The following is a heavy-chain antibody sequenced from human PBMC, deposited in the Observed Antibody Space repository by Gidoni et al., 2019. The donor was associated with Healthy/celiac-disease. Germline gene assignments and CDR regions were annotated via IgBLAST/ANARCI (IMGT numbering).Heavy chain of an antibody. V-gene: IGHV2-26*01. Sequence: QVTLKESGPVLVKPTETLTLTCTVSGFSLSNARMGVSWIRQPPGKALEWLAHIFSNDEKSYSTSLKSRLTISKDTPKSQVVLTMTNMDPVDTATYYCARITITFGGVIVPDAFDIWGQGTMVTVSS. CDR2: IFSNDEK. D-gene: IGHD3-16*02. J-gene: IGHJ3*02. CDR3: ARITITFGGVIVPDAFDI. CDR1: GFSLSNARMG.